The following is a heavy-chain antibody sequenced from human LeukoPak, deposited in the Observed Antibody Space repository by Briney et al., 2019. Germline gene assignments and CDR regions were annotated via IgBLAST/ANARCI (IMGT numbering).Heavy chain of an antibody. Sequence: ASVKVSCKASGGTFSSYAISWVRQAPGQGLEWMGGIIPIFGTANYAQKFQGRVTITADESTSTAYMELSSLRSEDTAVYYSARDRSLAAAGFNWFDPWGQGTLVTVSS. J-gene: IGHJ5*02. D-gene: IGHD6-13*01. CDR2: IIPIFGTA. CDR3: ARDRSLAAAGFNWFDP. CDR1: GGTFSSYA. V-gene: IGHV1-69*13.